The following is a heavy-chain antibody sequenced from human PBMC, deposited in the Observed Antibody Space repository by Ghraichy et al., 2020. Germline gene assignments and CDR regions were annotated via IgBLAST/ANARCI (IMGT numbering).Heavy chain of an antibody. J-gene: IGHJ4*02. CDR3: AREVTYYDILTGYYNFDY. D-gene: IGHD3-9*01. V-gene: IGHV6-1*01. CDR1: GDSVSSNSAA. Sequence: SQTLSLTCAISGDSVSSNSAAWNWIRQSPSRGLEWLGRTYYRSKWYNDYAVSVKSRITINPDTSKNQFSLQLNSVTPEDTAVYYCAREVTYYDILTGYYNFDYWGQGTLVTVSS. CDR2: TYYRSKWYN.